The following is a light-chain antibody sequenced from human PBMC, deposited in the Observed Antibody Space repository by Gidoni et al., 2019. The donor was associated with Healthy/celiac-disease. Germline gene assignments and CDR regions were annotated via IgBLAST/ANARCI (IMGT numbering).Light chain of an antibody. CDR3: QQLNSYLALT. CDR1: QGISSY. Sequence: DIQLTQSPSFLSASVGDRVTITCRASQGISSYLAWYQQKPGKAPKLLIYAASTLQSGVPSRFSGSGSRTEFTLTISSLQPEDFATYYCQQLNSYLALTFXGXTKVEIK. V-gene: IGKV1-9*01. J-gene: IGKJ4*01. CDR2: AAS.